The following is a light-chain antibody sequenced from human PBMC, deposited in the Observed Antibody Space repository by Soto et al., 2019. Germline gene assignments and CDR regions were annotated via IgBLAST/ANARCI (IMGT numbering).Light chain of an antibody. J-gene: IGLJ1*01. CDR1: SSDVGTYNL. V-gene: IGLV2-23*02. CDR2: EVT. CDR3: CSYGGSSTFPYV. Sequence: QSALAQPASVSGSPEQSITISCTGTSSDVGTYNLVSWYQQHPGKAPKLIIYEVTERPSGISNRFSGYKFGNTASLTISGLLPEDEADYYCCSYGGSSTFPYVFGTGTKVTVL.